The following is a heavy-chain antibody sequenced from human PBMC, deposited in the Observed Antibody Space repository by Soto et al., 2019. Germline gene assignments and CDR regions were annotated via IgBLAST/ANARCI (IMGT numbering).Heavy chain of an antibody. Sequence: ASVKVSCKTSGGTFSSYAISWVRQAPGQGLEWMGGIIPIFGTANYAQKFQGRVTITADESTSTAYMELSSLRSEDTAVYYCASCPGGYSSSSTSYYFDYWGQGTLVTVSS. V-gene: IGHV1-69*13. CDR3: ASCPGGYSSSSTSYYFDY. CDR1: GGTFSSYA. CDR2: IIPIFGTA. J-gene: IGHJ4*02. D-gene: IGHD6-6*01.